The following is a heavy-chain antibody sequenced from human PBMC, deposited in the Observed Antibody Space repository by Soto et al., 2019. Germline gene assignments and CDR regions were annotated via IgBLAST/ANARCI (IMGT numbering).Heavy chain of an antibody. Sequence: XGSLRLSCAASGFSVTSYSMSWLRQAPGKGLDWVSVLSVSGIGKDYADSVKGRFTISRDNSRNTLYLQMSGLRVEDTAVYYCAKDRYCSATSCQDFGAWGQGTLVTVSS. D-gene: IGHD2-2*01. CDR2: LSVSGIGK. J-gene: IGHJ4*02. CDR1: GFSVTSYS. CDR3: AKDRYCSATSCQDFGA. V-gene: IGHV3-23*01.